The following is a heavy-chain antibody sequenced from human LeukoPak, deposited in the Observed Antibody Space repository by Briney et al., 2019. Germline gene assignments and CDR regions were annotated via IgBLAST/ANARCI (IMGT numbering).Heavy chain of an antibody. CDR1: GYTFTSYG. CDR2: ISAYNGNT. CDR3: ARLCGLRYFDWSYAFDI. D-gene: IGHD3-9*01. J-gene: IGHJ3*02. V-gene: IGHV1-18*01. Sequence: ASVKVSCKASGYTFTSYGISWVRQAPGQGLEWMGWISAYNGNTNYAQKLQGRVTMTTDTSTSTAYMELRSLRSDDTAVYYCARLCGLRYFDWSYAFDIWGQGTMVTVSS.